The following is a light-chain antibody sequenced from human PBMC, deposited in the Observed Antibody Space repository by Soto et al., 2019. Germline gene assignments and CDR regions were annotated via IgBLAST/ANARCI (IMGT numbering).Light chain of an antibody. Sequence: QSALTQPPSASGSPGQSVTISCTGTSSDVGGYNFVSWYQQHPGKAPKLMIYEVSERPSGVPDRFSGSKSGNTASLTVSGLQAEDEADYHCSSFAGTKNWLFGGGTKLTVL. CDR1: SSDVGGYNF. CDR2: EVS. CDR3: SSFAGTKNWL. V-gene: IGLV2-8*01. J-gene: IGLJ3*02.